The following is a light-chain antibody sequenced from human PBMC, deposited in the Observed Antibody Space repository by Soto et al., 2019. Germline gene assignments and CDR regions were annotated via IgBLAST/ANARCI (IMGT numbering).Light chain of an antibody. Sequence: IQMTQSPSTLSASVGDRVTITCRASQSISSWLAWYQQKPGKAPKLLIYKASSLESGVPSRFSGNGSGTEFTLTISSLQPDDFATYYCQQYNTYSTFGQGTRLEIK. CDR1: QSISSW. CDR3: QQYNTYST. J-gene: IGKJ5*01. V-gene: IGKV1-5*03. CDR2: KAS.